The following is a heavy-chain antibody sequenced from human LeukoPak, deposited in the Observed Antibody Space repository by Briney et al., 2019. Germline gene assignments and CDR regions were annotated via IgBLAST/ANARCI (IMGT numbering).Heavy chain of an antibody. CDR1: GFTFSSYN. V-gene: IGHV3-21*01. D-gene: IGHD3-22*01. CDR3: ARDGLQAYYDSSGFFDY. J-gene: IGHJ4*02. Sequence: PGGSLRLSCAASGFTFSSYNMNWVRQAPGKGLEWVSSIRGSSSFISYADSMQGRFTISRDNARNSLYLQLNSLRAEDTAVYYCARDGLQAYYDSSGFFDYWGQGTLVTVSS. CDR2: IRGSSSFI.